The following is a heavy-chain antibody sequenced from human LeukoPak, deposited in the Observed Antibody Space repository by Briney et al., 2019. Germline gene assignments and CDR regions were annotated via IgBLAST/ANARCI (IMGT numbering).Heavy chain of an antibody. D-gene: IGHD3-3*01. J-gene: IGHJ4*02. CDR1: GFTFSTSW. CDR2: INSDGRST. Sequence: GGPLRLSCAASGFTFSTSWMHWVRQVPGKGLVWVSRINSDGRSTDYADSVKGRFTISRDNTKNTLYLQMNSLRVEDTAVYYCAHTVWSGNYFDYWGQGTLVTV. V-gene: IGHV3-74*01. CDR3: AHTVWSGNYFDY.